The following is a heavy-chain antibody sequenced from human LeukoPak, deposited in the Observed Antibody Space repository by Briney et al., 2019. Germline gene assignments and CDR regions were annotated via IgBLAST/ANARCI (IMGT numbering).Heavy chain of an antibody. J-gene: IGHJ6*03. CDR1: GGSISSYY. Sequence: TSETLPLTCTVSGGSISSYYWSWIRQPPGKGLEWIGEINHSGSTNYNPSLKSRVTISVDTSKNQFSLKLSSVTAADTAVYYCARGLLGYCSSTSCYRAFGYYYYYYMDVWGKGTTVTVSS. V-gene: IGHV4-34*01. CDR2: INHSGST. CDR3: ARGLLGYCSSTSCYRAFGYYYYYYMDV. D-gene: IGHD2-2*02.